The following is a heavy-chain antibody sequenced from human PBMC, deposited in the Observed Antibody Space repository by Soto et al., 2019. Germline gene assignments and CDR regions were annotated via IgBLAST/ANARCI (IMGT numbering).Heavy chain of an antibody. CDR3: ARLSRSDDILTGPVPGY. J-gene: IGHJ4*02. D-gene: IGHD3-9*01. CDR2: IYYSGST. V-gene: IGHV4-39*01. CDR1: GGSISSSSYY. Sequence: PSETLSLTCTVSGGSISSSSYYWGWIRQPPGKGLEWIGSIYYSGSTYYNPSLKSRVTISVDSSKNQFSLKLSSVTAADTAVYYCARLSRSDDILTGPVPGYWGQGTLVTVSS.